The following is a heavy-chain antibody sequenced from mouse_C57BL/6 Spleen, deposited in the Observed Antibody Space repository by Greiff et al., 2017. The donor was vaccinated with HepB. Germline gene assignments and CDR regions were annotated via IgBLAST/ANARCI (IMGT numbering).Heavy chain of an antibody. V-gene: IGHV1-82*01. CDR2: IYPGDGDT. Sequence: LQESGPELVKPGASVKISCKASGYAFSSSWMNWVKQRPGKGLEWIGRIYPGDGDTNYNGKFKGKATLTADKSSSTAYMQLSSLTSEDSAVYFCARSTPDYWGQGTTLTVSS. CDR3: ARSTPDY. J-gene: IGHJ2*01. CDR1: GYAFSSSW.